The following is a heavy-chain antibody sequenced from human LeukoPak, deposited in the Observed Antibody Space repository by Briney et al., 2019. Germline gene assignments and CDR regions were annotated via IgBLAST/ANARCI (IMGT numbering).Heavy chain of an antibody. V-gene: IGHV3-7*01. CDR2: IKEDGSEK. Sequence: GGSLRLSCVASGFTFSNYWMSWVRQAPGKGLECVANIKEDGSEKYYVDSVKGRFTISRDNAKNSLYLQMNSLRAEDTAVYYCARVAQDAGFDYWGQGTLVTVSS. J-gene: IGHJ4*02. CDR3: ARVAQDAGFDY. CDR1: GFTFSNYW. D-gene: IGHD3-10*01.